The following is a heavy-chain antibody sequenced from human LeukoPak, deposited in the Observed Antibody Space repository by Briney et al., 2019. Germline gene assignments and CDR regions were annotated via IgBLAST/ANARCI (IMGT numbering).Heavy chain of an antibody. J-gene: IGHJ4*02. D-gene: IGHD3-3*01. V-gene: IGHV4-39*01. Sequence: SETLALTCTVSGGXISSGSYYWAWVRQPPGKGLEWIGSISYSGNTFYNPSLKSRVTTSVDASKNQFSLNLRSVTAADTAVYYRARYWRTSGFDNWGQGTLVTVSS. CDR2: ISYSGNT. CDR3: ARYWRTSGFDN. CDR1: GGXISSGSYY.